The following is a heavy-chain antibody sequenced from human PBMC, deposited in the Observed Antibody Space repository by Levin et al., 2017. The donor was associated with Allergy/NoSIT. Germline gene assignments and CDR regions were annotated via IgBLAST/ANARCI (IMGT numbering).Heavy chain of an antibody. CDR2: IYYSGIT. J-gene: IGHJ5*02. V-gene: IGHV4-39*07. D-gene: IGHD3-3*01. CDR3: ARDFWSGYSEFDP. Sequence: SCTVSGGSIISSSYYWGWIRQPPGKGLEWIGSIYYSGITYYNPSLKSRVTISVDTSKNQFSLELNSVTAADTALYCCARDFWSGYSEFDPWGQGTLVTVSS. CDR1: GGSIISSSYY.